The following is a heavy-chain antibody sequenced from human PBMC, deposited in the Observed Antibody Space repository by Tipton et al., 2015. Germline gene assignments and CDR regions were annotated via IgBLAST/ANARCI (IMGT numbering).Heavy chain of an antibody. V-gene: IGHV4-39*01. CDR1: GDSITTSSHF. CDR2: IYHRGAA. J-gene: IGHJ5*02. CDR3: VRASGGSNGGLGFDP. D-gene: IGHD3-16*01. Sequence: GLVKPSETLSLTCNVSGDSITTSSHFWGWIRQSPGKGLEWVGNIYHRGAAYYNPSLKSRVTLFVETAKNEFSLRLNSVTAADTAVYFCVRASGGSNGGLGFDPWGQGTQVFVSS.